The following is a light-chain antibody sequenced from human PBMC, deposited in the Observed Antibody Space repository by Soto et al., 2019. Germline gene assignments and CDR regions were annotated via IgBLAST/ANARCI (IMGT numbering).Light chain of an antibody. CDR2: KVS. CDR3: KQGTHWPRT. J-gene: IGKJ1*01. CDR1: QSLVYTNGNTY. V-gene: IGKV2-30*01. Sequence: DVVVTQSPLSLPVTLGQPASISCRSSQSLVYTNGNTYLAWFQQRPGQSPRRLIYKVSIRDSGVPDRFSGSGSGTEFTLTISRVEAEDVGVYYCKQGTHWPRTFGQGTKVEIK.